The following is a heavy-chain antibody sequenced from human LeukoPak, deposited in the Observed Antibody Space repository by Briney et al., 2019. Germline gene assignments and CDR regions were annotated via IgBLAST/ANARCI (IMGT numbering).Heavy chain of an antibody. J-gene: IGHJ6*03. D-gene: IGHD1-26*01. CDR2: IYYSGST. Sequence: PSETLSLTCTVSGGSISSSSYYWGWIRQPPGKGLEWIGSIYYSGSTYYNPSLKSRVTISVDTSKNQFSLKLSSVTAADTAVYFCARVGATAVGYYYYYMDVWGKGTTVTVSS. CDR1: GGSISSSSYY. V-gene: IGHV4-39*07. CDR3: ARVGATAVGYYYYYMDV.